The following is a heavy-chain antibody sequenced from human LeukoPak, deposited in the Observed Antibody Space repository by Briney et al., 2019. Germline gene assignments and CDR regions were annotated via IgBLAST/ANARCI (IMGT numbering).Heavy chain of an antibody. CDR3: ARRGYYDSSGYYNY. D-gene: IGHD3-22*01. Sequence: GASVKVSCKASGYTFTSYGISWMRQAPGQGLEWMGWISAYNGNTNYAQKLQGRVTMTTDTSTSTAYMELRSLRSDDTAVYYCARRGYYDSSGYYNYWGQGTLVTVSS. CDR1: GYTFTSYG. J-gene: IGHJ4*02. CDR2: ISAYNGNT. V-gene: IGHV1-18*01.